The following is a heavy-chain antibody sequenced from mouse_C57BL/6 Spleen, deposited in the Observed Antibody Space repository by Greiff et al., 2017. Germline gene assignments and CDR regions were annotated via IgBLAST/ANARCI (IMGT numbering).Heavy chain of an antibody. D-gene: IGHD1-1*01. Sequence: QVQLQQPGAELVKPGASVKLSCKASGYTFTSYWMQWVNQRPGQGLEWIGEIDPSDSYTNYNQKFKGKATLTVDTSSSTAYMQLSSLTSEDSAVYYCARYDTTVPYAMDYWGQGTSVTVSS. CDR1: GYTFTSYW. CDR2: IDPSDSYT. CDR3: ARYDTTVPYAMDY. V-gene: IGHV1-50*01. J-gene: IGHJ4*01.